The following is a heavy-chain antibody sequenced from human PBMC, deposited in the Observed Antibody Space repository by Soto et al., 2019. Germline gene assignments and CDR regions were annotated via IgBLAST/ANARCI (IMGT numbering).Heavy chain of an antibody. V-gene: IGHV2-5*02. D-gene: IGHD3-10*01. CDR3: AHSPEGSGSYLRFAP. Sequence: QITLKESGPTLVKPTQTLTLTCTFSGFSLRTSGVGVGWIRQPPGKALEWLALIYWDDDKHYSPSLKSRLIITNDASNNQVILTVTNMDHVETATYYCAHSPEGSGSYLRFAPWNQGTLVTVSS. CDR1: GFSLRTSGVG. J-gene: IGHJ5*02. CDR2: IYWDDDK.